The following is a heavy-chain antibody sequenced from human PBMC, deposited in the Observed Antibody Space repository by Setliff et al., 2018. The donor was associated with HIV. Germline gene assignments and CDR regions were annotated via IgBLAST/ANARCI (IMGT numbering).Heavy chain of an antibody. CDR2: IYYSGST. Sequence: PSETLSLTCAVSGYSISSSHWWGWIRQPPGKGLAWIGSIYYSGSTYYNPSLKSRVTISVDTSKNQFSLNLTSVTAADTAVYYCASRVYYYDSNNFLREEGFDPWGQGTLVTVSS. V-gene: IGHV4-38-2*01. CDR1: GYSISSSHW. J-gene: IGHJ5*02. D-gene: IGHD3-22*01. CDR3: ASRVYYYDSNNFLREEGFDP.